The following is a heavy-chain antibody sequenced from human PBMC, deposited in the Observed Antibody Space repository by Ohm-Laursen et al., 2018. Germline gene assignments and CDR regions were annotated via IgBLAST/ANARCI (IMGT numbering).Heavy chain of an antibody. J-gene: IGHJ4*02. CDR1: GFTFSSYW. Sequence: SLRLSCSASGFTFSSYWMSWVRQAPGKGLEWVANIKQDGSEKNYVDSVKGRFTISRDNAKNSLYLQMSRLRAEATAGYYWARGGGRRGGYWGQGTLVTVSS. D-gene: IGHD3-16*01. CDR2: IKQDGSEK. V-gene: IGHV3-7*01. CDR3: ARGGGRRGGY.